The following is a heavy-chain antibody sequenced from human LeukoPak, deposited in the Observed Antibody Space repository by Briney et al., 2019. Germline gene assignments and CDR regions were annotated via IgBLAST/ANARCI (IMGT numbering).Heavy chain of an antibody. CDR3: AKGVRFLDWWILDY. D-gene: IGHD3-9*01. CDR1: GFTFSSYA. J-gene: IGHJ4*02. V-gene: IGHV3-23*01. Sequence: GGSLRLSCAASGFTFSSYAMSWVRQAPGKGLEWDSAISGSDSTYYADSVKGRFTISRDNSKNTPYLQMNSLRAEDTAIYYCAKGVRFLDWWILDYWGQGSLVTVSS. CDR2: ISGSDST.